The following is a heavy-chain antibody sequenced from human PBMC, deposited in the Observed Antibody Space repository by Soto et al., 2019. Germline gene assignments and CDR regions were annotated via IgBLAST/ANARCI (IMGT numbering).Heavy chain of an antibody. CDR1: GYTFTSYG. CDR3: ARDSLTYYDILTGFDP. V-gene: IGHV1-18*01. CDR2: ISAYNGNT. J-gene: IGHJ5*02. Sequence: ASVKVSCKASGYTFTSYGISWVRQAPGQGLEWMGWISAYNGNTNYAQKLQGRVTMTTDTSTSTAYMELRSLRSDDTAVYYCARDSLTYYDILTGFDPWGQGTLVTVSS. D-gene: IGHD3-9*01.